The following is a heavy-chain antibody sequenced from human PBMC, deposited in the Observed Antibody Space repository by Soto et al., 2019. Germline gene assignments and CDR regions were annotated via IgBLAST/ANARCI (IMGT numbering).Heavy chain of an antibody. CDR3: ARDGRMATRYGDGFDY. J-gene: IGHJ4*02. V-gene: IGHV4-61*01. CDR2: IYYSGST. CDR1: GGSVSSGSYY. D-gene: IGHD5-12*01. Sequence: QVQLQESGPGLVKPSETLSLTCTVSGGSVSSGSYYWSWIRQPPGKGLEWIGYIYYSGSTYYNPSLKSRVTISVDTSKNQFSLKLSSVTAADTAVYYCARDGRMATRYGDGFDYWGQGTLVTVSS.